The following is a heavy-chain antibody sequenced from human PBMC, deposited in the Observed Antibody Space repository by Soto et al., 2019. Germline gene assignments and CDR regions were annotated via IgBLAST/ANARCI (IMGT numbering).Heavy chain of an antibody. CDR2: ISFYNGNT. D-gene: IGHD6-19*01. CDR3: ASATSIAVAGKER. Sequence: QVQLVQSGGEVRKPGASVKVSCKASGDTITNYGISWMRQAPGQGLEWMGWISFYNGNTKYAQNLQGRVTLTTDTAKSTAYMELRSLRSDETAVYYCASATSIAVAGKERWGQGTLVTVSS. CDR1: GDTITNYG. J-gene: IGHJ4*02. V-gene: IGHV1-18*01.